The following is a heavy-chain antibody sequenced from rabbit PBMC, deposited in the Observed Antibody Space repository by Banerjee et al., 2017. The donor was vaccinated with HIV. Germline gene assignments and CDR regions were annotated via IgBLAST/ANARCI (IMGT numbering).Heavy chain of an antibody. D-gene: IGHD4-1*01. J-gene: IGHJ4*01. V-gene: IGHV1S45*01. CDR2: INTGSGTS. CDR3: ARDRGDWGYYFTL. Sequence: QEQVVESGGDLVKPEGSLTLTCTASQFSFSNLYHMCWVRQAPGKGLELIACINTGSGTSYYASWAKGRFTISKTSSTTVTLQMTSLTAADTATYFCARDRGDWGYYFTLWGPGTLVTVS. CDR1: QFSFSNLYH.